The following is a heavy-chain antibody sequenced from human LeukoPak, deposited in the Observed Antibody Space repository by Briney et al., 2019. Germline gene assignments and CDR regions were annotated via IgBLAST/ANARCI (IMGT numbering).Heavy chain of an antibody. CDR2: INPNSGDT. V-gene: IGHV1-2*02. Sequence: ASVKVSCKASGYTFTGYYMHWVRQAPGQGLEWMGWINPNSGDTHYAQTFQGRDTMTSDTSISTAYMDLSGLKSDDTAVYYCARDRGDGLDPWGQGNLVTVSS. CDR3: ARDRGDGLDP. D-gene: IGHD2-21*02. J-gene: IGHJ5*02. CDR1: GYTFTGYY.